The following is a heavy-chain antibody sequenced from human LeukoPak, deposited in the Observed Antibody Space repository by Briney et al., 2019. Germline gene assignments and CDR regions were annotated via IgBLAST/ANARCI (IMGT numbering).Heavy chain of an antibody. J-gene: IGHJ3*02. CDR1: GGSFSGYY. D-gene: IGHD6-19*01. CDR3: ARGLWSSGWYRLGAFDI. Sequence: PSETLSLTCAVYGGSFSGYYWSWIRQPPGKGLEWIGEINHSGSTNYNPSPKSRVTISVDTSKNQFSLKLSSVTAADTAVYYCARGLWSSGWYRLGAFDIWGQGTMVTVSS. V-gene: IGHV4-34*01. CDR2: INHSGST.